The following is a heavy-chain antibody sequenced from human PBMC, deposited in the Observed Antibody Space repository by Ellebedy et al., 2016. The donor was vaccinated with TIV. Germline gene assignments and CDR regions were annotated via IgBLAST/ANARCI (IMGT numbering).Heavy chain of an antibody. CDR3: AREPRLLGYCSSTSCRLDY. D-gene: IGHD2-2*01. CDR1: GFTFSSYG. J-gene: IGHJ4*02. CDR2: IWYDGSNK. Sequence: GESLKISXAASGFTFSSYGMHWVRQAPGKGLEWVAVIWYDGSNKYYADSVKGRFTISRDNSKNTLYLQMNSLRAEDTAVYYCAREPRLLGYCSSTSCRLDYWGQGTLVTVSS. V-gene: IGHV3-33*01.